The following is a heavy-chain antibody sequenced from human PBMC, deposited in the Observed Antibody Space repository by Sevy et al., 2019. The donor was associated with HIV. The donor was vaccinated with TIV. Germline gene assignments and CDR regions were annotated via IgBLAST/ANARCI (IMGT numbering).Heavy chain of an antibody. D-gene: IGHD3-22*01. J-gene: IGHJ4*02. V-gene: IGHV3-33*01. Sequence: GGSLRLSCAASGFTFSKYGMHWVRQAPGKGLEWVALIWYDGSNKYYADSVKGRFTISRDNSKNTLYLQMNSLRAEDTAVYYCVRGADYYDSSEANCDYRGQGTLVTVSS. CDR2: IWYDGSNK. CDR1: GFTFSKYG. CDR3: VRGADYYDSSEANCDY.